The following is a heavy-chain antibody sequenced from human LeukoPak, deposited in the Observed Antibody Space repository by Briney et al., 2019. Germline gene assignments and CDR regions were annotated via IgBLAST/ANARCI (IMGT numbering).Heavy chain of an antibody. D-gene: IGHD5-18*01. Sequence: AGGSLRLSCAASGFTFSSYAMNWVRQAPGKGLEWVSTISSSGDNTYYADSVKGRFTISRDNSKNTLYLQMNSLRADDTAVYYCARIRGYSDGGAFDLWGRGTLVTVSS. CDR3: ARIRGYSDGGAFDL. CDR2: ISSSGDNT. CDR1: GFTFSSYA. J-gene: IGHJ2*01. V-gene: IGHV3-23*01.